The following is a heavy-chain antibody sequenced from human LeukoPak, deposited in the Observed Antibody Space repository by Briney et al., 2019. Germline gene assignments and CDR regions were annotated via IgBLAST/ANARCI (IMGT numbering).Heavy chain of an antibody. CDR1: GFTFSSYW. CDR2: IKQDGSEK. CDR3: ARAHYCSSTSCTSWFDP. V-gene: IGHV3-7*03. J-gene: IGHJ5*02. Sequence: GGSLRLSCAASGFTFSSYWMSWVRQAPGKGLEWVANIKQDGSEKYYVDSVKGRFTISRDNAKNSLYLQMNSLRAEDTALYHCARAHYCSSTSCTSWFDPWGQGTLVTVSS. D-gene: IGHD2-2*01.